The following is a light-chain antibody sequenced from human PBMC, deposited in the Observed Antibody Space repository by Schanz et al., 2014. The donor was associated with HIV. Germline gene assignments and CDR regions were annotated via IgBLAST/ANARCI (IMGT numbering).Light chain of an antibody. Sequence: QSALTQPASVSGSPGQSITISCTGTSSDAGAYKYASWYQQHPGKAPKLLIYEVTKRPSGVPDRFSGFKSGDTASLTVSGLQPDDEADYYCSSYAGSKHWLFGGGTKLTVL. V-gene: IGLV2-8*01. CDR1: SSDAGAYKY. CDR2: EVT. J-gene: IGLJ2*01. CDR3: SSYAGSKHWL.